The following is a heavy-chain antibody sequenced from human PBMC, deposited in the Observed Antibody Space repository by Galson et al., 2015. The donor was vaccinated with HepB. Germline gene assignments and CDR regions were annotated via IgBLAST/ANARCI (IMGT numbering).Heavy chain of an antibody. CDR3: AVPFDDDESGYYYPFDY. Sequence: SVKVSCKASGYTFTDYYMHWVRQAPGQGLEWMGWINPKSGTTKYAEKFQGRVTMTSDTSISTAYMELSSLRSDDTAVYYCAVPFDDDESGYYYPFDYWGQGTLVTVSS. CDR1: GYTFTDYY. V-gene: IGHV1-2*02. D-gene: IGHD3-22*01. J-gene: IGHJ4*02. CDR2: INPKSGTT.